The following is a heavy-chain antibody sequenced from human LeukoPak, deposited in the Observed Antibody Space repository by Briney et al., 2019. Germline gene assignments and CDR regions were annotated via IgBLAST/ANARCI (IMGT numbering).Heavy chain of an antibody. CDR1: GGSISSYY. CDR3: ARGLNLLRYFDWYTYNWFDP. Sequence: SETLSLTCTVSGGSISSYYWSWIRQPPGKGLEWIGCIHYSGSTNYNPSLKSRLTISVDTSKNQFSLKLSSVTAADTAVYYCARGLNLLRYFDWYTYNWFDPWGQGTLVTVSS. CDR2: IHYSGST. J-gene: IGHJ5*02. D-gene: IGHD3-9*01. V-gene: IGHV4-59*12.